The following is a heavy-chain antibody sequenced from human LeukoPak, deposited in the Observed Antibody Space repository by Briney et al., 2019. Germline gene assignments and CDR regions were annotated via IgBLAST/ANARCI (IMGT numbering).Heavy chain of an antibody. CDR2: ISDSGGST. Sequence: PGGSLRLSCAASGFTFSSYWMLWVRQAPGKGLEWVSAISDSGGSTYYADSVKGRFTISRDNSKNTLYLQMNSLRAEDTAVYYCAKEVGFGELYLDYWGQGTLVTVSS. V-gene: IGHV3-23*01. CDR3: AKEVGFGELYLDY. D-gene: IGHD3-10*01. J-gene: IGHJ4*02. CDR1: GFTFSSYW.